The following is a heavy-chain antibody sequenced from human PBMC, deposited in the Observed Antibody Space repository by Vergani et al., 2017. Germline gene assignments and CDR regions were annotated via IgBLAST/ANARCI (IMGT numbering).Heavy chain of an antibody. V-gene: IGHV4-30-2*01. J-gene: IGHJ6*02. Sequence: QLQLQESGSGLVKPSQTLSLTCAVSGGSISSGGYSWSWIRQPPGKGLEWIGYIYHSGSTYYNPSLKSRVTISVDRSKNQFSLKLSSVTAADTAVYYCAREAGYSSGWLDYYYGMDVWGQGTTVTVSS. CDR3: AREAGYSSGWLDYYYGMDV. CDR2: IYHSGST. CDR1: GGSISSGGYS. D-gene: IGHD6-19*01.